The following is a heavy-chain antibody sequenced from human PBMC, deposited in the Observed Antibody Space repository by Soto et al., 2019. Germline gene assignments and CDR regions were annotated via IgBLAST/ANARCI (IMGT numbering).Heavy chain of an antibody. CDR2: IIPIFGTA. V-gene: IGHV1-69*13. J-gene: IGHJ4*02. D-gene: IGHD2-15*01. Sequence: GASVKVSCKASGGTFSSYAISWVRQAPGQGLEWMGGIIPIFGTANYAQKFQGRVTITADESTSTAYMELSSLRSEDTAVYYCARAAGDQPLLPFDYWGQGTLVTVSS. CDR3: ARAAGDQPLLPFDY. CDR1: GGTFSSYA.